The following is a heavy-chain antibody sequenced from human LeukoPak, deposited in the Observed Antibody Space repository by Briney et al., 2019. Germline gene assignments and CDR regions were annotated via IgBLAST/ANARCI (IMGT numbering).Heavy chain of an antibody. D-gene: IGHD2-15*01. CDR1: GFTFSSYG. Sequence: GGSLRLSCAASGFTFSSYGMHWVRQAPGKGLEWVAVISYDGSNKYYADSVKGRFTISRDNSKNTLYLQMNSLRAEDTAVYYCAKDSKRFVPTSAYYFDYWGQGTLVTVSS. J-gene: IGHJ4*02. V-gene: IGHV3-30*18. CDR2: ISYDGSNK. CDR3: AKDSKRFVPTSAYYFDY.